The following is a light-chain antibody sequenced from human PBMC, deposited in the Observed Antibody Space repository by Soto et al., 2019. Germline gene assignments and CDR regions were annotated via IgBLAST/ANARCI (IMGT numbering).Light chain of an antibody. CDR2: GAS. CDR1: QSVANN. Sequence: DIVMTQSPATLSVSPGEIATLSCSASQSVANNVAWYQQKPGQPPRLLIYGASTRAAGVPARFSGSGYGRQFSLTISSLQSEDFAIYHWQQHNNWPPWTFGQGTKVEV. CDR3: QQHNNWPPWT. V-gene: IGKV3-15*01. J-gene: IGKJ1*01.